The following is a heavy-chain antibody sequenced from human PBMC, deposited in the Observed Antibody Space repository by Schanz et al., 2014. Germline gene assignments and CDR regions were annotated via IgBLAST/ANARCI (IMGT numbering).Heavy chain of an antibody. J-gene: IGHJ4*02. Sequence: QVQLQESGPGLVKPSETLSLTCTVSGVSINNYFWTWIRQPAGKGLEWIGRIYSNGISHYNPSLESRVTMSVDTSKNKFSLHLTPVNPADTAIYYCVRVKGEHSGHDYIVYWGQGIQVTVSP. CDR3: VRVKGEHSGHDYIVY. CDR1: GVSINNYF. CDR2: IYSNGIS. V-gene: IGHV4-4*07. D-gene: IGHD5-12*01.